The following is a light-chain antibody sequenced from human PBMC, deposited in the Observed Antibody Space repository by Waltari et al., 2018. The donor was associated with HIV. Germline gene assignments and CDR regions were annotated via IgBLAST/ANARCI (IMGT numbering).Light chain of an antibody. V-gene: IGKV1-8*01. CDR1: QPIGNS. CDR3: QQYHTNPLT. Sequence: LRMTPSPSSFSASSGGSGPLPCRASQPIGNSLAWYQQKPGEAPYLLVYGASTFQSGVPSRFSGSGSGTDFTLTITCLQVEDFATYFCQQYHTNPLTFGGGSKVEI. J-gene: IGKJ4*01. CDR2: GAS.